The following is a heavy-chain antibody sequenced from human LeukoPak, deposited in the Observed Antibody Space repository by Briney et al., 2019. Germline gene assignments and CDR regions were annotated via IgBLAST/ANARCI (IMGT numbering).Heavy chain of an antibody. D-gene: IGHD6-19*01. CDR1: GLTFSSYW. CDR3: ARAPNWVAGTAFDY. V-gene: IGHV3-74*01. Sequence: GGSLRLSCAASGLTFSSYWMHWVRQAPGKGLVWVSRINSGGSSTSYADSVKGRFTISRDNAKNTLYLQMNSLRAEDTAVYYCARAPNWVAGTAFDYWGQGTLVTVSS. CDR2: INSGGSST. J-gene: IGHJ4*02.